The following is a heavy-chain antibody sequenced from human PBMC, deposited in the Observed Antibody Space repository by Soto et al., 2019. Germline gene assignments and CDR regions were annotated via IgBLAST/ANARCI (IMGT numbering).Heavy chain of an antibody. J-gene: IGHJ5*02. CDR2: SYYSGST. V-gene: IGHV4-61*01. CDR3: ARGLAFLEWLCPHNWFDP. CDR1: GGTVSSASDY. D-gene: IGHD3-3*02. Sequence: SDTLSLTSTASGGTVSSASDYGSWIRQPPGKGLEWIGYSYYSGSTNDNPSLKSRVTISVDTSKNQFCLKLSYVTAADPAVYYCARGLAFLEWLCPHNWFDPWGQGTLVTVSS.